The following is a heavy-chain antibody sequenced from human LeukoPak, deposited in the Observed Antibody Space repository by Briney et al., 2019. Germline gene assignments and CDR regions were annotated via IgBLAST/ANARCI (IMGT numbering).Heavy chain of an antibody. D-gene: IGHD7-27*01. CDR2: IYYSGST. V-gene: IGHV4-59*01. Sequence: PSETLSLTCTVSGGSMSSYYWTWIRQPPGKGLEWIGYIYYSGSTNYSPSLKSRVTISVDTSNNQFSLKLTSVTAADTAVYYCARGWGYFDYWGQGTLVTVSS. CDR3: ARGWGYFDY. J-gene: IGHJ4*02. CDR1: GGSMSSYY.